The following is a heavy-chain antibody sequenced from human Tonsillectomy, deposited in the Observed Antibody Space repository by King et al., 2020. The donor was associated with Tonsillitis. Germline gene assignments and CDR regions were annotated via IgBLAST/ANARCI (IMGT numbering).Heavy chain of an antibody. V-gene: IGHV1-69*01. D-gene: IGHD3-22*01. CDR3: ARDRRYYDSSGYYLFY. Sequence: QLVQSGAEVKKPGSSVKVSCKASGGTFSSYAISWVRQAPGQGLEWMGGSIPIFGTANYAQKFQGRVTITADESTSTAYMELGSLRSEDTAVYYCARDRRYYDSSGYYLFYWGQGTLVTVSS. CDR2: SIPIFGTA. CDR1: GGTFSSYA. J-gene: IGHJ4*02.